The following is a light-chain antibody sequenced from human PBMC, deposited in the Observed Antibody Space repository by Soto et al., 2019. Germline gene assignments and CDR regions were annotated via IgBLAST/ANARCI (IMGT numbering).Light chain of an antibody. CDR1: SSNIGSNT. Sequence: QSVLTQPPSASGTPGQRVTISCSGSSSNIGSNTVNWYQQLPRTAPKLLIYANSNRPSGVPDRFSGSKSGTSASLAITGLQAEDEADYYCQSYDSSLNDVVFGGGTKLTVL. V-gene: IGLV1-44*01. J-gene: IGLJ2*01. CDR2: ANS. CDR3: QSYDSSLNDVV.